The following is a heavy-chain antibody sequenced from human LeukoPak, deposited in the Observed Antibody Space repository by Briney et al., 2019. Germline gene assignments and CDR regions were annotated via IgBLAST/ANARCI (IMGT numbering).Heavy chain of an antibody. D-gene: IGHD5-18*01. CDR1: GFAFNTYA. CDR3: ARGNTGGDAFDI. V-gene: IGHV3-13*01. J-gene: IGHJ3*02. Sequence: GGSLRLSCAASGFAFNTYAMHWVRQATGKGLEWVSAIGTAGDTYYPGSVKGRFTISRENAKNSLYLQMNSLRAGDTAVYYCARGNTGGDAFDIWGQGTMVTVSS. CDR2: IGTAGDT.